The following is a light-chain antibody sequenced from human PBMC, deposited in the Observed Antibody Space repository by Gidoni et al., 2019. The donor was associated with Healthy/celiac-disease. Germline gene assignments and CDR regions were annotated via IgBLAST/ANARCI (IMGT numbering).Light chain of an antibody. V-gene: IGKV1-39*01. CDR1: QSISSY. CDR2: AAS. Sequence: DIQMTQSPSSLSASVGDRVTITCRASQSISSYLNWYQQKPGKAPKLLIYAASSLQSVVPSRFSGSGSGTDFTLTISSLQPEDFATYYCQQSYSTLRTFGGXTKVEIK. CDR3: QQSYSTLRT. J-gene: IGKJ4*01.